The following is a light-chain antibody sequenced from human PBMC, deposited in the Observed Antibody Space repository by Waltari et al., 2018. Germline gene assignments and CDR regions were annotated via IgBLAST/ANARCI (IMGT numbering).Light chain of an antibody. CDR1: QSVSSY. CDR3: QQRSNWLS. CDR2: DAS. J-gene: IGKJ4*01. Sequence: EIVLTQSPATLSLSPGERATLSCRASQSVSSYLAWYQQKPGQAPRLLIYDASNRATGIPARFSGSGSGTDFTLTINSLEPEDLAVYYCQQRSNWLSFGGGTKVEI. V-gene: IGKV3-11*01.